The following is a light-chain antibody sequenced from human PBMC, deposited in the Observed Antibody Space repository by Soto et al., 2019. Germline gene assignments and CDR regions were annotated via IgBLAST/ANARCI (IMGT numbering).Light chain of an antibody. V-gene: IGLV1-47*01. Sequence: QSVLTQPPSASETPGQRVTISCSGSSSNIGSNYVYWYQQLPGTAPKLLIYKNNQRPSGVPDRFSGSKSGTSASLAISGRRSEDEADYYCAAWDDSLSGHVVFGGGTKVTVL. CDR2: KNN. CDR1: SSNIGSNY. J-gene: IGLJ2*01. CDR3: AAWDDSLSGHVV.